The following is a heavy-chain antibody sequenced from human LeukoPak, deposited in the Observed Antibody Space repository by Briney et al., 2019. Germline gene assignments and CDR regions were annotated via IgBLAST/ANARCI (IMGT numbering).Heavy chain of an antibody. V-gene: IGHV3-23*01. Sequence: GGSLRLSCAASGFTFSSYAMSWVRQAPGKGLEWVSAISGSGGSTYYADSVKGRFTISRDNAKNSLYLQMNSLRAEDTAVYYCARDTMIFRNYYGLDVWGQGTTVTVSS. CDR1: GFTFSSYA. CDR2: ISGSGGST. CDR3: ARDTMIFRNYYGLDV. D-gene: IGHD3/OR15-3a*01. J-gene: IGHJ6*02.